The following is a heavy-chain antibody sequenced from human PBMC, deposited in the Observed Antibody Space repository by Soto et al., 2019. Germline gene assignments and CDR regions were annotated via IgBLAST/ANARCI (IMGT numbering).Heavy chain of an antibody. J-gene: IGHJ1*01. CDR2: INNDGSST. CDR3: VRDSWGVHH. D-gene: IGHD3-10*01. V-gene: IGHV3-74*03. CDR1: GFTFSGYW. Sequence: EVQLVESGGGLVQPGGSLRLSCAASGFTFSGYWMHWVRQAPGKGLVFVSHINNDGSSTLYADSVKGRFTISRDNAKNTLYLKMNSLRADAAAVYYCVRDSWGVHHWGQGTLVTVSS.